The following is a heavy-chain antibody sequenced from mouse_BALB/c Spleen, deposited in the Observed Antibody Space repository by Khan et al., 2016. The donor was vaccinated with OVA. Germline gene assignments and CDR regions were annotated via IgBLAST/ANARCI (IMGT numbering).Heavy chain of an antibody. CDR1: GYAFTNYG. J-gene: IGHJ4*01. V-gene: IGHV9-3-1*01. Sequence: QIQLVQSGPELKKPGETVKISCKASGYAFTNYGMNWVKQAPGKGLKWMGWINIYTGRPTYANDFKGRFAFSLETSASTAYLQINNLKNEDTATYFCARVGYNGTLDYWGQGTSVTVSS. D-gene: IGHD2-14*01. CDR2: INIYTGRP. CDR3: ARVGYNGTLDY.